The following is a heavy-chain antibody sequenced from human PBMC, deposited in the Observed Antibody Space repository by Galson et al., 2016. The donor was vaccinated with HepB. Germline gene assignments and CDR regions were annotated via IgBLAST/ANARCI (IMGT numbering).Heavy chain of an antibody. Sequence: SLRLSCAASGFTVSNNYMSRVRQAPGKGLEWVSLIYSGGSTSYADSVKGRFTISRDHFKNTLYLQMNSLRAEDTAVYFCTCGRSPGAYWGQGTLVTVSS. CDR2: IYSGGST. V-gene: IGHV3-53*01. J-gene: IGHJ4*02. CDR3: TCGRSPGAY. CDR1: GFTVSNNY. D-gene: IGHD3-16*02.